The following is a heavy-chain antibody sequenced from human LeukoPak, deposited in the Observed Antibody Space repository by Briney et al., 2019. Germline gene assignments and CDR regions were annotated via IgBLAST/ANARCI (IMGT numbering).Heavy chain of an antibody. CDR1: GGSFSGYY. CDR3: ARHEWAVVRGVFDY. V-gene: IGHV4-34*01. CDR2: INHSGST. J-gene: IGHJ4*02. Sequence: SETLSLTCAVYGGSFSGYYWSWIRQPPGKGLEWIGEINHSGSTNYNPSLKSRVTISVDTSKNQFFLKLSSVTAADTAVYYCARHEWAVVRGVFDYWGQGTLVTVSS. D-gene: IGHD3-10*01.